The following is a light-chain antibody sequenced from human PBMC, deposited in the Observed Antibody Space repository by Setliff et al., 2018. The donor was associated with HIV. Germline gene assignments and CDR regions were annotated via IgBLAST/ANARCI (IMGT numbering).Light chain of an antibody. CDR3: SSFTDRRKFV. J-gene: IGLJ1*01. Sequence: QSVLTQPASVSGSPGQSITISCTGTNSDVGLYNFVSWYQQHPGKVPKLIIYDVTNRPSGISYRFSGSKSGNTASLTISGLQAEDEADYFCSSFTDRRKFVLGTGTKVTVL. CDR1: NSDVGLYNF. V-gene: IGLV2-14*03. CDR2: DVT.